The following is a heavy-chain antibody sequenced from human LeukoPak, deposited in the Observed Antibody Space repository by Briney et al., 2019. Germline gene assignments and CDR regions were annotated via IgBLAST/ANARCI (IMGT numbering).Heavy chain of an antibody. CDR3: ARGAIVVVPAAIWGFDY. CDR2: INHSGST. CDR1: GGSFSGYY. D-gene: IGHD2-2*02. Sequence: PSETLSLTCAAYGGSFSGYYWSWIRQPPGKGLEWIGEINHSGSTNYNPSLKSRVTISVDTSKNQFSLKLSSVTAADTAVYYCARGAIVVVPAAIWGFDYWGQGTLVTVSS. V-gene: IGHV4-34*01. J-gene: IGHJ4*02.